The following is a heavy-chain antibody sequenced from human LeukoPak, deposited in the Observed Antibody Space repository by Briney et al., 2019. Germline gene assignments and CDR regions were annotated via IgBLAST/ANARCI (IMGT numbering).Heavy chain of an antibody. CDR1: GVTFCDDY. CDR2: IREDGSNK. Sequence: GGALRLSCAPSGVTFCDDYMSWIRQAPGKGLEWGAFIREDGSNKYYADSVKGRVTISRDNSKNPLSLQMNSLRAADTAVYYCAKGSGKYIYWHSTSWSFDYWGQGTLVTVSS. J-gene: IGHJ4*02. V-gene: IGHV3-30*02. CDR3: AKGSGKYIYWHSTSWSFDY. D-gene: IGHD6-13*01.